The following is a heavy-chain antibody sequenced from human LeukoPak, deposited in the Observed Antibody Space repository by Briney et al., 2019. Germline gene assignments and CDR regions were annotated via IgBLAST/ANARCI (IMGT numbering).Heavy chain of an antibody. Sequence: GGSLRLSCAASGFXFRTYAMSWVRQAPGKGLEWVSSIRSSGESTYYADSVKGRFTISRDNSRNTVFLQMKSLTAEDTAVYYCAKEVRESAWFYFDYWGQGTMATVSS. V-gene: IGHV3-23*01. CDR3: AKEVRESAWFYFDY. CDR1: GFXFRTYA. CDR2: IRSSGEST. D-gene: IGHD3-10*01. J-gene: IGHJ4*02.